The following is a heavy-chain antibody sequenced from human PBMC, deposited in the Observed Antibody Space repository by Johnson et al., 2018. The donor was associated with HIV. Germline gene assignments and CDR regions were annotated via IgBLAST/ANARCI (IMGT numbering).Heavy chain of an antibody. Sequence: VQLVESGGGLVKPGGSLRLSCAASGFTFSNAWMSWVRQAPGKGLEWVANIKQDGSEKYYVDSVKGRFTISRDNSKNTLYLQMNSLRAEDTAVYYCARGSYDFWSGSLHAFDIWGQGTKVTVSS. CDR2: IKQDGSEK. CDR3: ARGSYDFWSGSLHAFDI. V-gene: IGHV3-7*01. J-gene: IGHJ3*02. CDR1: GFTFSNAW. D-gene: IGHD3-3*01.